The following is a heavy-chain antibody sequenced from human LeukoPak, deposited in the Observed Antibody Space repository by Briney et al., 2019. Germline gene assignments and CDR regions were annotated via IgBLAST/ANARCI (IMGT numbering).Heavy chain of an antibody. Sequence: NPSETLSLTCTVSGGSISSYYWSRIRQPPGKGLEWIGYIYYSGSTNYNPSLKSRVTISVDTSRNQFSLKLSSVTAADTAVYYCARYYDFWSGYYRGGGAFDIWGQGTMVTVSS. V-gene: IGHV4-59*01. CDR2: IYYSGST. CDR3: ARYYDFWSGYYRGGGAFDI. D-gene: IGHD3-3*01. J-gene: IGHJ3*02. CDR1: GGSISSYY.